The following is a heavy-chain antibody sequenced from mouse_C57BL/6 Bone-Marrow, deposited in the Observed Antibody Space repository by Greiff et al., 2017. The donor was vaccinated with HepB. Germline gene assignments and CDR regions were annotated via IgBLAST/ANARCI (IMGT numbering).Heavy chain of an antibody. CDR1: GYSITSGYY. Sequence: EVQLVESGPGLVKPSQSLSLTCSVTGYSITSGYYWNWIRQFPGNKLVWMGYISYDGSNNYNPSLKNRISITRDTSKNQFFLKLNSVTTEDTATYYCAREEGLTGTDFDYWGQGTTLTVSS. CDR2: ISYDGSN. J-gene: IGHJ2*01. CDR3: AREEGLTGTDFDY. V-gene: IGHV3-6*01. D-gene: IGHD4-1*01.